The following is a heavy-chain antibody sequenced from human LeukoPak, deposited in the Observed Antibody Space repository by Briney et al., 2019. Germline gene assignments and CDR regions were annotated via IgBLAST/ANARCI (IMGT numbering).Heavy chain of an antibody. D-gene: IGHD3-10*01. J-gene: IGHJ4*02. V-gene: IGHV4-4*07. CDR3: ARDSPWVLLWFGEFQTPHYFDY. CDR1: GGSISSYY. Sequence: PSETLSLTCTVSGGSISSYYWSWIRQPAGKGLEWIGRIYTSGSTNYNPSLKSRVTISVDTSKNQFSLKLSSVTAADTAVYYCARDSPWVLLWFGEFQTPHYFDYWGQGTLVTVSS. CDR2: IYTSGST.